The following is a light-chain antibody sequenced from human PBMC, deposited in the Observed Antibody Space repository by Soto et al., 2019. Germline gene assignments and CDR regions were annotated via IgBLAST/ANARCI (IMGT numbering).Light chain of an antibody. Sequence: QSVLTQPASVSGFPGQSITISCTGASSDVGGYNYVSWYQQRPDEAPKLMIYDVNNRPSGVSNRFSGSKSGNTASLTISGLQAEDEADYYCSSYTSSITYVFGTGTKVTVL. V-gene: IGLV2-14*01. CDR2: DVN. CDR3: SSYTSSITYV. CDR1: SSDVGGYNY. J-gene: IGLJ1*01.